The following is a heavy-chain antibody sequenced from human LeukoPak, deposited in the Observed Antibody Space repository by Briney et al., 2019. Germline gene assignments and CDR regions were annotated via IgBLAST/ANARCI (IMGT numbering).Heavy chain of an antibody. V-gene: IGHV3-21*01. Sequence: PGGSLRHSCAASGFTFSNYNMNWVRQAPGKGLEWVSSISSSNNYIYYADSVKGRFTISRDNAKNSLYLQMNSLRAEDTAVYYCARRSPNYYFDYWGQGTPVTVSS. CDR3: ARRSPNYYFDY. CDR1: GFTFSNYN. J-gene: IGHJ4*02. CDR2: ISSSNNYI.